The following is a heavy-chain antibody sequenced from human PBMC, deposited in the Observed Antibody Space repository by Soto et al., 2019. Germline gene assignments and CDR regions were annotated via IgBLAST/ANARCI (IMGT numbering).Heavy chain of an antibody. V-gene: IGHV3-48*03. CDR1: GFTFSTYE. D-gene: IGHD3-16*01. CDR2: ISSSGSTI. Sequence: PGGSLRLSCAASGFTFSTYEMNWVRQAPGKGLEWISYISSSGSTIYYADSVKGRFTISRDNAKNSLYLQVNSLRVEDTAVYYCAGARQDVAGDYWGQGTLVTVSS. J-gene: IGHJ4*02. CDR3: AGARQDVAGDY.